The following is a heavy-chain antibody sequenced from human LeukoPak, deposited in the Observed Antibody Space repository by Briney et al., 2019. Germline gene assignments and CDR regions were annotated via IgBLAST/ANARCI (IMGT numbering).Heavy chain of an antibody. Sequence: PGGSLRLSCAASGFTFSNAWMSWVRQAPGKGLEWVGRMKSKTDGGTTDYAAPVKGRFTISRDDSKNTLYLQMNSLKTEDTAVYYCTTDAYDSSGYYQYYWGQGTLVTVSS. D-gene: IGHD3-22*01. V-gene: IGHV3-15*01. CDR1: GFTFSNAW. J-gene: IGHJ4*02. CDR3: TTDAYDSSGYYQYY. CDR2: MKSKTDGGTT.